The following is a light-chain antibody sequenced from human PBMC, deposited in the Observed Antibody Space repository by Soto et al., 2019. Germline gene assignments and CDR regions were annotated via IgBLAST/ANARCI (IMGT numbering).Light chain of an antibody. Sequence: QSALTQPRSVSGSPVQSVTISCTGTSSDVGGYNYVSWYQQHPGKAPKLMISDVNKRPSGVPDRFSGSKSGNTASLTISGLQAEDEADYYCCSYAGTYTYVFGTGTKLTVL. V-gene: IGLV2-11*01. CDR1: SSDVGGYNY. J-gene: IGLJ1*01. CDR3: CSYAGTYTYV. CDR2: DVN.